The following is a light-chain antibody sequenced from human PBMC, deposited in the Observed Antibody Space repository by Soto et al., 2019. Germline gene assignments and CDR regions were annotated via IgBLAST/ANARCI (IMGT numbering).Light chain of an antibody. J-gene: IGKJ4*01. V-gene: IGKV1-12*01. CDR3: QQADSFPLT. CDR1: QSIYKW. Sequence: DIQLTQSPCSVSASIGDRVTISCRASQSIYKWLVWYQQKPGKAPKLLIYAASSLQSGVPSRFSGSGYGTEFTLTISRLQPEDSATYYCQQADSFPLTFGGGTEVAI. CDR2: AAS.